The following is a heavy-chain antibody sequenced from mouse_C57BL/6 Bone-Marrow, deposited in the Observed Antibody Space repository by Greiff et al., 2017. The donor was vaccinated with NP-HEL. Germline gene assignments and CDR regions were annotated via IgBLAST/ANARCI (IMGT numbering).Heavy chain of an antibody. V-gene: IGHV1-55*01. CDR2: IYPGSGST. CDR3: AREVVAPYWYFDV. J-gene: IGHJ1*03. Sequence: VQLQQPGAELVKPGASVKMSCKASGYSFTSYWITWVKQRPGQGLEWIGDIYPGSGSTNYNEKFKSKATLTVDTSSSTAYMQLSSLTSEDSAVYYCAREVVAPYWYFDVWGTGTTVTVSS. CDR1: GYSFTSYW. D-gene: IGHD1-1*01.